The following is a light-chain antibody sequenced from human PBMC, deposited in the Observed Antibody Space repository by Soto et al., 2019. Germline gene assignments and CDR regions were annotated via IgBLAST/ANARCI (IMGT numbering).Light chain of an antibody. CDR2: AAT. Sequence: DMQMTQSPPSVSASVGDRVTITCRASQGISNWLAWYQQKPGKAPKLLIYAATTLQSGVPSRFSGNGAETDFTLTSSSLQPEDFATYYCQQANSFPLTFGGGTKVEIK. V-gene: IGKV1-12*01. CDR1: QGISNW. J-gene: IGKJ4*01. CDR3: QQANSFPLT.